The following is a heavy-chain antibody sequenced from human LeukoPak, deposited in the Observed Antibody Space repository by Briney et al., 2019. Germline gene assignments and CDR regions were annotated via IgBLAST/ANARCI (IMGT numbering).Heavy chain of an antibody. CDR2: IKQDASEK. Sequence: PGGSLRLSCAAYGFTFSDYWMNWLRQAPGTGREGVANIKQDASEKKYVDSVKGRFTISRDNGKNSVFLQMDSLRVEDTAVYYCVRGGRGDRPNYWGQGTLVTVSS. D-gene: IGHD3-16*01. CDR1: GFTFSDYW. V-gene: IGHV3-7*01. CDR3: VRGGRGDRPNY. J-gene: IGHJ4*02.